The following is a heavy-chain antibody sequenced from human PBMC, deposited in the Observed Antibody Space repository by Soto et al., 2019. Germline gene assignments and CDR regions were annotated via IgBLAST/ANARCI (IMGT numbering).Heavy chain of an antibody. Sequence: QVQLVQSGAEVKKPGASVKVSCKASGYTFTSYYMHWVRQAPGQGLEWMGIINPSGGSTSYAQKCQGRVTMTRDTSTSTVYMELSSLRSEDTAVYYCARRSYDLHDAFDIWGQGTMVTVSS. CDR1: GYTFTSYY. J-gene: IGHJ3*02. CDR3: ARRSYDLHDAFDI. V-gene: IGHV1-46*01. CDR2: INPSGGST. D-gene: IGHD3-3*01.